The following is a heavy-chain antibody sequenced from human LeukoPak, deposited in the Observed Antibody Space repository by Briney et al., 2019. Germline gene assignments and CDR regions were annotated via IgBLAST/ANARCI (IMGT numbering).Heavy chain of an antibody. Sequence: GGSLRISCAASGFTFSNFGMHWVRQAPGKGLEWVSAISGSGGSTYYADSVKGRFTISRGNSKNTLYLQMNSLRAEDTAVYYCAKETPFCVVVPAATRESDYWGQGTLVTVSS. J-gene: IGHJ4*02. CDR2: ISGSGGST. D-gene: IGHD2-2*01. CDR3: AKETPFCVVVPAATRESDY. CDR1: GFTFSNFG. V-gene: IGHV3-23*01.